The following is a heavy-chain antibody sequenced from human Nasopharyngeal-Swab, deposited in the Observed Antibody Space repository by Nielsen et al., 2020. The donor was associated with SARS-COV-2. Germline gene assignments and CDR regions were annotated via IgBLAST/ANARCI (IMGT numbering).Heavy chain of an antibody. CDR1: GYSFTSYW. V-gene: IGHV5-10-1*01. CDR3: ARAGLLDTYYYYYGMDV. Sequence: GGSLRLSCKGSGYSFTSYWISWVRQMPGKGLEWMGRIDPSDSYTNYSPSFQGHVTISADKSISTAYLQWSSLKASDTAMYYCARAGLLDTYYYYYGMDVWGQGTTVTVSS. J-gene: IGHJ6*02. CDR2: IDPSDSYT. D-gene: IGHD2/OR15-2a*01.